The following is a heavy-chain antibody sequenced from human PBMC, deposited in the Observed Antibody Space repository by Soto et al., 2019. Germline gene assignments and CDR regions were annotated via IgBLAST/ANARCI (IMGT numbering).Heavy chain of an antibody. D-gene: IGHD6-19*01. CDR2: INPSGGST. CDR1: GYTFTSYY. V-gene: IGHV1-46*01. Sequence: QVQLVQSGAEVKKPGASVKVSCKASGYTFTSYYMHWVRQAPGQGLEWMGIINPSGGSTSYAQKFQGRVTMTRDTSTRTVYMELSSLRSEDTAGYYWAREGLYQWLEKYYFDYWGQGTLVTVSS. J-gene: IGHJ4*02. CDR3: AREGLYQWLEKYYFDY.